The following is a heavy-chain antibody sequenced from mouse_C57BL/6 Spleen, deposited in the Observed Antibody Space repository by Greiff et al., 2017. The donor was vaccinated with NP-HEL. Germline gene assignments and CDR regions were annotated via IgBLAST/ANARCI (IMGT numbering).Heavy chain of an antibody. D-gene: IGHD2-2*01. CDR1: GFNIKDYY. CDR3: TTQYLNGYPYWYAMDY. CDR2: IDPEDGDT. Sequence: EVQLQQSGAELVRPGASVKLSCTASGFNIKDYYMHWVKQRPEQGLEWIGRIDPEDGDTEYAPKFQGKATMTADTSSNTAYLQLSSLTSEDTAVYYCTTQYLNGYPYWYAMDYWGQGTSVTVSS. V-gene: IGHV14-1*01. J-gene: IGHJ4*01.